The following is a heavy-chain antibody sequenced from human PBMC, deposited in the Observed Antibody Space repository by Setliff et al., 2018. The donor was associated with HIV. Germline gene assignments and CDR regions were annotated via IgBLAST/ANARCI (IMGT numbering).Heavy chain of an antibody. D-gene: IGHD4-4*01. CDR2: IKQDGRDK. CDR1: GFPFSSFW. CDR3: AREVYRSPSFNY. Sequence: GESLKISCEASGFPFSSFWMSWVRQAPGKGLEWVANIKQDGRDKDYVDFVKDRFTISRDNTRMSLYLELSSLRADDTAVYYCAREVYRSPSFNYWGHGVLVTVSS. J-gene: IGHJ4*01. V-gene: IGHV3-7*03.